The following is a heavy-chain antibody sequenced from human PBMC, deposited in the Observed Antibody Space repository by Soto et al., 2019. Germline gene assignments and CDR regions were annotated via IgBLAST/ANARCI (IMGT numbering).Heavy chain of an antibody. Sequence: QLQLQESGPGLVKPSETLSLTCTVSGGSISSSSYYWGWIRQPPGKGLEWIGSIYYSGSTYYNPSLKSRVTISVDTSKNQFSLKLSSVTAADTAVYYCAGPFTFGGVIVHGAFDIWGQGTMVTVSS. V-gene: IGHV4-39*01. CDR2: IYYSGST. CDR3: AGPFTFGGVIVHGAFDI. J-gene: IGHJ3*02. CDR1: GGSISSSSYY. D-gene: IGHD3-16*02.